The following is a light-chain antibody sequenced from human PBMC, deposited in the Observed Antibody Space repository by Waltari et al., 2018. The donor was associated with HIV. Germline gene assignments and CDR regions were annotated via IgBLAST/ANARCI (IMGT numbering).Light chain of an antibody. CDR3: YSYAGTSVL. Sequence: QSALTQPRSVSGSPGQSVSISCTGIISDVGGNKYVSWYQQYPGKAPKRILSGVNNRSSGVPDRFSGSKSGNTASLTISGLQAEDEADYFCYSYAGTSVLFGGGTKLTVL. CDR2: GVN. J-gene: IGLJ2*01. V-gene: IGLV2-11*01. CDR1: ISDVGGNKY.